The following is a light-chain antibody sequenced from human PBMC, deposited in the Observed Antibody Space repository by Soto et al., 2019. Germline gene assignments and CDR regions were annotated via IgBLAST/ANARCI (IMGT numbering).Light chain of an antibody. Sequence: ANQLTQSPSSLSASVGDRVTITCRASQAISSALAWYQQKPGKPPKLLIYDASTLQSGVPSRFSGTASGTDFTLTISSLQPEDVAAYYCQKYNSAPLTFGGGTKVDIK. CDR2: DAS. V-gene: IGKV1-13*02. CDR3: QKYNSAPLT. J-gene: IGKJ4*01. CDR1: QAISSA.